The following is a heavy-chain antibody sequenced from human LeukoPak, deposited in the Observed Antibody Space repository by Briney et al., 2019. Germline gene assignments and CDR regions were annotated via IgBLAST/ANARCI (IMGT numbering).Heavy chain of an antibody. V-gene: IGHV3-30-3*01. CDR3: ARGEIVATINY. D-gene: IGHD5-12*01. J-gene: IGHJ4*02. Sequence: PGRPLRLSCAAFGFTFSSYAMHWVCQAPGKGLEWVAVISYDGSNKYYADSVKGRFTISRDNAKNSLYLQMNSLRAEDTAVYYCARGEIVATINYWGQGTLVTVSS. CDR1: GFTFSSYA. CDR2: ISYDGSNK.